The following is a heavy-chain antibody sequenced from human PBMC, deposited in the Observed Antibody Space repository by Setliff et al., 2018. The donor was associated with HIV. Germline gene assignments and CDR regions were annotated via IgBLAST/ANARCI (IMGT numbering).Heavy chain of an antibody. CDR3: ARDQGGYFDF. Sequence: SETLSLTCTVSGGSIRSREYYWSWIRQHPGKGLEWIGYIYYNGNTDYRPSLKSRLTLSVETSKNQFSLKLTSVTAAGTAVYYCARDQGGYFDFWGQGTLVTVSS. CDR1: GGSIRSREYY. J-gene: IGHJ4*02. V-gene: IGHV4-31*03. CDR2: IYYNGNT. D-gene: IGHD3-16*01.